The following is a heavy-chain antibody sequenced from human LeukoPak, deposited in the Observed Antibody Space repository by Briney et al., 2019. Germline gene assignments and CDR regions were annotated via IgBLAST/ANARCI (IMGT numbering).Heavy chain of an antibody. D-gene: IGHD5-12*01. V-gene: IGHV3-53*01. CDR2: VYSGGST. Sequence: GGFLRLSCAASGFTVSSNYMSWVRQAPGKGLEWVSVVYSGGSTYYADSVKGRFTISRDNSKNTLYLQMNSLRAEDTAVYYCARGSGYEGYFDYWGQGTLVTVSS. J-gene: IGHJ4*02. CDR1: GFTVSSNY. CDR3: ARGSGYEGYFDY.